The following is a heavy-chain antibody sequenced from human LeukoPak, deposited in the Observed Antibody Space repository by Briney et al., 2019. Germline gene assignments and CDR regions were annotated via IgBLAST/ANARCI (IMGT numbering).Heavy chain of an antibody. CDR1: GGTFSSYA. V-gene: IGHV1-69*06. D-gene: IGHD6-19*01. J-gene: IGHJ4*02. CDR3: ARVSSGWPGTYFDY. Sequence: SVKVSCKASGGTFSSYAISWVRQAPGQGLEWMGGIIPIFGTANYAQKFQGRVTITADKSTSTAYMELSSLRSEDTAVYYCARVSSGWPGTYFDYWGQGTLVTVSS. CDR2: IIPIFGTA.